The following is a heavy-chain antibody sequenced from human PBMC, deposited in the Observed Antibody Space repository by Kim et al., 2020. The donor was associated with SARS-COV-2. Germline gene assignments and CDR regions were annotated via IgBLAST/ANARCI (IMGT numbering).Heavy chain of an antibody. Sequence: YAQKLQGRVTMTTDTSTSTAYMELRSLRSDDTAVYYCARGLYGDYEGDYWGQGTLVTVSS. J-gene: IGHJ4*02. CDR3: ARGLYGDYEGDY. V-gene: IGHV1-18*01. D-gene: IGHD4-17*01.